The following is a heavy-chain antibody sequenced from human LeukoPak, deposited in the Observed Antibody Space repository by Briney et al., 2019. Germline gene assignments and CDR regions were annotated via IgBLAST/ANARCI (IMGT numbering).Heavy chain of an antibody. CDR2: ISAYNGNT. Sequence: ASVKVSCKASGYTFTSYGISWVRQAPGQGLEWMGWISAYNGNTNYAQKLQGRVTMTTDTSTSTAYMELRSLRSDDTAVYYCARGPYQRYSSSSPFDYWGQGTLVTVSS. CDR1: GYTFTSYG. CDR3: ARGPYQRYSSSSPFDY. V-gene: IGHV1-18*01. D-gene: IGHD6-6*01. J-gene: IGHJ4*02.